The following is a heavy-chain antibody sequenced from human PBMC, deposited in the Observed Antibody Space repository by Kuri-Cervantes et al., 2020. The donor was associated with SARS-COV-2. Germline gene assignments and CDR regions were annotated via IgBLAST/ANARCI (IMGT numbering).Heavy chain of an antibody. Sequence: GESLKISCAAPGFIFRDFGMNWVRQAPGKGLEWVSYISSSSTTIYYADSVKGRFTISRDNAKNSLYLQMNSLRAEDTAVYYCARVFGSYVAAAAAYYFDYWGQGTLVTVSS. CDR1: GFIFRDFG. J-gene: IGHJ4*02. V-gene: IGHV3-48*01. CDR2: ISSSSTTI. CDR3: ARVFGSYVAAAAAYYFDY. D-gene: IGHD6-13*01.